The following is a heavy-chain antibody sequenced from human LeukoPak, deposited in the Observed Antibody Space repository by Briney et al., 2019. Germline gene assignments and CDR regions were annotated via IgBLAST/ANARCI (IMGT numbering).Heavy chain of an antibody. CDR3: ARGGPSPTTVTSNWYFDL. CDR1: GYTFTDYY. D-gene: IGHD4-11*01. V-gene: IGHV1-2*02. CDR2: IYPNSGGT. Sequence: ASVKVSCKASGYTFTDYYMHWGQQAPGQSLEWMGWIYPNSGGTKYAQRFQGRVTMTRDTSITTAYMELSRLRSDDTAVYYCARGGPSPTTVTSNWYFDLWGRGTLVTVSS. J-gene: IGHJ2*01.